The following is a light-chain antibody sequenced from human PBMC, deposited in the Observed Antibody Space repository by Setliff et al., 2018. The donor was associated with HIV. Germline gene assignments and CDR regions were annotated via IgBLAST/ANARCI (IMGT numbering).Light chain of an antibody. CDR2: GAS. V-gene: IGKV3-20*01. J-gene: IGKJ1*01. CDR1: QTFSSSY. Sequence: EIVLPQSPGTLSLSPGERATLSCRASQTFSSSYLAWYQQKTGQAPRLLIYGASSRATGIPDRFSGSGSGPDFTLTISRLEPEDFAVYYCQLGTFGQGTKWIS. CDR3: QLGT.